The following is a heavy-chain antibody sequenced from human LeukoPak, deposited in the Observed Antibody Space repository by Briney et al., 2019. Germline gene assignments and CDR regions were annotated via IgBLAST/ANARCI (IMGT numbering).Heavy chain of an antibody. CDR1: GYTFTGYY. J-gene: IGHJ3*02. V-gene: IGHV1-2*02. CDR3: VRGEYSGYDFGDDAFDI. CDR2: INPNSGGT. D-gene: IGHD5-12*01. Sequence: ASVKVSCKASGYTFTGYYMHWVRQAPGQGLEWMGWINPNSGGTNYAQKFQGRVTMTRDMSTSTVYMFLSSLRSEDTAVYYCVRGEYSGYDFGDDAFDIWGQGTMVTVSS.